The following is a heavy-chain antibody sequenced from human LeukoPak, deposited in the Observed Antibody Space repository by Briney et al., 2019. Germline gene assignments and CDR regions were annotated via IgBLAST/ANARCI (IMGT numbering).Heavy chain of an antibody. D-gene: IGHD3-22*01. CDR1: GYTFTSYD. V-gene: IGHV1-8*01. CDR3: ARGLKDSSGHYQVDY. Sequence: ASVKVSCKASGYTFTSYDINWVRQATGQGLEWMGWMNPNSGSTGYAQKFQGRVTMTRNTSISTAYMELSSLRSEDTAVYYCARGLKDSSGHYQVDYWGQGTLVTVSS. J-gene: IGHJ4*02. CDR2: MNPNSGST.